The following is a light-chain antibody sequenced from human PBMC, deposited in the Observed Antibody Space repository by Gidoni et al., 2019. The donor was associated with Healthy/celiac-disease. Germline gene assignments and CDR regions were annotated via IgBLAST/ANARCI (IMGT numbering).Light chain of an antibody. Sequence: ELVLTQSPATLSLSPGERATLPCRASQSVSSYLAWYQQKPGPAPRLLIYDASNRATGIPARFRGSGSGTDFTLTISSLEPEDFAVYYCQRRSNWPPTWTFGQGTKVDIK. J-gene: IGKJ1*01. V-gene: IGKV3-11*01. CDR1: QSVSSY. CDR3: QRRSNWPPTWT. CDR2: DAS.